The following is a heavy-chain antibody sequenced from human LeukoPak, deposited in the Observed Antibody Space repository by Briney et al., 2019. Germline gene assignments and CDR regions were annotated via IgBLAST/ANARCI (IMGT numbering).Heavy chain of an antibody. Sequence: GGSLRLSCAASGFTFSSYSMNWVRQAPGKGLEWVSAISGSGGSTYYADSVKGRFTISRDNSKNTLYLQMNSLRAEDTAVYYCAKGPAQQLVPYYFDYWGQGTLVTVSS. V-gene: IGHV3-23*01. D-gene: IGHD6-13*01. CDR3: AKGPAQQLVPYYFDY. J-gene: IGHJ4*02. CDR1: GFTFSSYS. CDR2: ISGSGGST.